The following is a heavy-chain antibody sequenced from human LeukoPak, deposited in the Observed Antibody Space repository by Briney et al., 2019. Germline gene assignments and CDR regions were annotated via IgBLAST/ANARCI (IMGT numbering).Heavy chain of an antibody. CDR1: GFTFDDYA. D-gene: IGHD3-10*01. CDR3: AKESSGFDY. Sequence: GGSLRLSCAASGFTFDDYAMHWVRHAPGKSLEWVSGISWNSGSIGYADSVKGRFTISRDNAKNSLYLQMNSLRAEDMAVYYCAKESSGFDYWGQGTLVTVSS. J-gene: IGHJ4*02. V-gene: IGHV3-9*03. CDR2: ISWNSGSI.